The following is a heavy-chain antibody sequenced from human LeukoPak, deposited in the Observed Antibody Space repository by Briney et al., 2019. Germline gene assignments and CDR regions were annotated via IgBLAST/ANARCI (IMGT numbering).Heavy chain of an antibody. J-gene: IGHJ4*02. D-gene: IGHD7-27*01. V-gene: IGHV3-30*03. CDR3: ARDLKWGYFDH. CDR1: GFTFSSYG. CDR2: ISYDGGHQ. Sequence: PGRSLRLSCAASGFTFSSYGMHWVRQAPGKGLEWVAVISYDGGHQFYPDSVKGRFTISRDTSKDTLFLQMNGLRAEDTAIYYCARDLKWGYFDHWGQGALVTASS.